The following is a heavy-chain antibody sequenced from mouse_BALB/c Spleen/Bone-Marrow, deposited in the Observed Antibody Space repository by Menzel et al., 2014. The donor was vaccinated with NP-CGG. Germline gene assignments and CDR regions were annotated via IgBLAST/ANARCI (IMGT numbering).Heavy chain of an antibody. J-gene: IGHJ4*01. CDR3: ARPDDGYYAMDY. D-gene: IGHD2-3*01. CDR1: GFAFRRYW. CDR2: INPDSSTI. Sequence: EVNVEESGGGLVQPGGSLKLSCAASGFAFRRYWMRWVRQAPGKGLEWIGEINPDSSTINYTPSLKDKFIISRDNAKNTLYLQMSKVRSEDTAVYYCARPDDGYYAMDYWGQGTSVTVSS. V-gene: IGHV4-1*02.